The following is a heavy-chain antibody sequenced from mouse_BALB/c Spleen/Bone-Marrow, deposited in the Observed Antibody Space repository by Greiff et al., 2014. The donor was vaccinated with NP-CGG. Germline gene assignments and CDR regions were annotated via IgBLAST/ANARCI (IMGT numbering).Heavy chain of an antibody. CDR3: ARTYYDYDWFAY. D-gene: IGHD2-4*01. J-gene: IGHJ3*01. V-gene: IGHV1-69*02. Sequence: QVQLKESGVEFVKPGASVKLSCKASGYTFTSYWVHWVKQRPGQGLEWIGETDPSDSYTKYNQNFKGKATLTVDKSSSTAYMQLSSLTSEDSAVYYCARTYYDYDWFAYWGQGTLVTVSA. CDR1: GYTFTSYW. CDR2: TDPSDSYT.